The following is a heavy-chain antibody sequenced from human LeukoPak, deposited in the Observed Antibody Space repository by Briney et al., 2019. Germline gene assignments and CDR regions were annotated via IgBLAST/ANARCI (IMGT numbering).Heavy chain of an antibody. Sequence: GGSLRLSCAASGFTFSSYWMHWVRQAPGKGLVWVSRINSDGGSTSYADSVKGRFTISRDNAKNTLYLQMNSLRAEDTAVYYCARSGEYDILTKWSQGTLVTVSS. J-gene: IGHJ4*02. V-gene: IGHV3-74*01. CDR2: INSDGGST. D-gene: IGHD3-9*01. CDR3: ARSGEYDILTK. CDR1: GFTFSSYW.